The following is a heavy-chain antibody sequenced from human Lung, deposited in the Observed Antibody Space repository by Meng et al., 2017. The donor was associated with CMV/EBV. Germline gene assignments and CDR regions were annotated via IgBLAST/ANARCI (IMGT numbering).Heavy chain of an antibody. CDR3: TTDRPRSGGKTHDY. J-gene: IGHJ4*02. D-gene: IGHD4-23*01. CDR1: GSGFIFSNIW. CDR2: IKSKFDGETT. V-gene: IGHV3-15*01. Sequence: EVQLVESGGGLVKPGXSLSLSCTGSGSGFIFSNIWINWVRQAPGKGLEWVGRIKSKFDGETTDYAAPVKGRFTISRDDSRNTLYLYMNSLKTEDTAVYYCTTDRPRSGGKTHDYWGQGTLVTVSS.